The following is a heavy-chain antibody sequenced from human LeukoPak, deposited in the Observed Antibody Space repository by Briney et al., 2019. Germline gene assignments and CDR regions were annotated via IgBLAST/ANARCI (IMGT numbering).Heavy chain of an antibody. CDR3: TKDRGQWLVKYFQY. V-gene: IGHV3-9*01. J-gene: IGHJ1*01. CDR1: GFTFHDYA. Sequence: GGSLRLSCAASGFTFHDYAMHWVRQVPGKGLEWVSGITWNGGSIEYADSVKGRSTISRDNAKNSLYLQMSSLRPEDTALYYCTKDRGQWLVKYFQYWGQGTLVTVSS. D-gene: IGHD6-19*01. CDR2: ITWNGGSI.